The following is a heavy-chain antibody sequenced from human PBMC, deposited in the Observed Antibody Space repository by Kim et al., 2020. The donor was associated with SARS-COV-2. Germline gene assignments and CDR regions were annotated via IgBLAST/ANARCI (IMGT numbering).Heavy chain of an antibody. J-gene: IGHJ6*03. V-gene: IGHV3-30*04. CDR2: ISYDGSNK. CDR1: GFTFSSYA. Sequence: GGSLRLSCAASGFTFSSYAMHWVRQAPGKGLEWVAVISYDGSNKYYADSVKGRFTISRDNSKNTLYLQMNSLRAEDTAVYYCARDSWYYDFWSGYYPSGGYYYYYYMDGWGKGTTVTVSS. CDR3: ARDSWYYDFWSGYYPSGGYYYYYYMDG. D-gene: IGHD3-3*01.